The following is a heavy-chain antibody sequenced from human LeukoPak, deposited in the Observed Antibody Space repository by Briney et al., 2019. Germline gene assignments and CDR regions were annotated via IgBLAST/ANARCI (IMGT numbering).Heavy chain of an antibody. D-gene: IGHD6-13*01. CDR2: IKQDGSER. Sequence: GGSLRLSCAASGFTFSNYWMSWVRQAPGKGLEWVANIKQDGSERYYVDSVKGRFSISRDNAKKSLYLQMNSLRAEDSAVYYCARERGYSSSWYGGLEYWGQGTLVTVSS. CDR3: ARERGYSSSWYGGLEY. V-gene: IGHV3-7*01. CDR1: GFTFSNYW. J-gene: IGHJ4*02.